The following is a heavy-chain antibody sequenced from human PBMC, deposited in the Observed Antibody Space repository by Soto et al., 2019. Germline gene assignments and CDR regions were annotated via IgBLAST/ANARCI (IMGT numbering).Heavy chain of an antibody. Sequence: VESGGGLVQPGGSLRLSCAASGFTFSTYSMNWVRQAPGKGLEWVAYIRGSGTIYYADSVKGRFTVSRDNAKNSLHLQMNSLRDEDTAVYYCAREAASGSYLVYWGQGALVTVSS. D-gene: IGHD3-10*01. CDR3: AREAASGSYLVY. CDR2: IRGSGTI. V-gene: IGHV3-48*02. CDR1: GFTFSTYS. J-gene: IGHJ4*02.